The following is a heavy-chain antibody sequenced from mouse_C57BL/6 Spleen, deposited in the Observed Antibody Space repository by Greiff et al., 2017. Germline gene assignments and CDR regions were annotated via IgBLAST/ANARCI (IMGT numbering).Heavy chain of an antibody. Sequence: EVQGVESGGGLVQPKGSLKLSCAASGFTFNTYAMHWVRQAPGQGLEWVARIRSKSSNYATYYADSVKDRFTISRDDSQSMLYLQMNNLKTEDTAMYDCVRDYYGSSYWYFDVWGTGTTVTVSS. V-gene: IGHV10-3*01. J-gene: IGHJ1*03. CDR1: GFTFNTYA. CDR2: IRSKSSNYAT. D-gene: IGHD1-1*01. CDR3: VRDYYGSSYWYFDV.